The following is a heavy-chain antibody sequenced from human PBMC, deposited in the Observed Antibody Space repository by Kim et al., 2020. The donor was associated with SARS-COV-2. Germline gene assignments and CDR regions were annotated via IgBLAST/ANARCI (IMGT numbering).Heavy chain of an antibody. D-gene: IGHD3-16*01. CDR2: IKQDGSEK. CDR1: GFTSSNYW. J-gene: IGHJ4*02. Sequence: GGSLRLSCAASGFTSSNYWMSWVRQAPGKGLEWVATIKQDGSEKYYVDSVKGRFTISRDNAKNSLYLQMNSLRAEDTATYYCAREFGPYEYWGQGNMV. V-gene: IGHV3-7*01. CDR3: AREFGPYEY.